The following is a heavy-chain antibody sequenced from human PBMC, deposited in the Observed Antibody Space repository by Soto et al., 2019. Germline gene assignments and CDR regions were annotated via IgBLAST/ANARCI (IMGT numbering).Heavy chain of an antibody. CDR1: GFTVSTNY. J-gene: IGHJ4*02. D-gene: IGHD4-17*01. CDR3: AXXXXXXGDHHY. V-gene: IGHV3-66*01. CDR2: IYAGGNT. Sequence: EVQLVESGGGLVQPGGSLRLSCVASGFTVSTNYMSWVRQAPGKGLEWVSVIYAGGNTYYADSVKVRFTISRDDSKNTLFLQMNALRAEDTAVXXCAXXXXXXGDHHYWGQGTLVTVSS.